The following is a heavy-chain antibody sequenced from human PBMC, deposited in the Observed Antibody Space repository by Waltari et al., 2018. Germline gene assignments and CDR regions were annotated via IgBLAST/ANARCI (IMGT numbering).Heavy chain of an antibody. CDR1: GYSISSGHY. V-gene: IGHV4-38-2*01. J-gene: IGHJ6*02. Sequence: QVQLQESGPGLVKPSETLSLTCAVSGYSISSGHYWGWIRQPPGKGLEWIGNFYHSGSTYYNPSLKSRVTISVDTSKNQFSLKLSSVTAADTAVYYCARVPMVRGVLAFMDVWGQGTTVTVSS. CDR3: ARVPMVRGVLAFMDV. D-gene: IGHD3-10*01. CDR2: FYHSGST.